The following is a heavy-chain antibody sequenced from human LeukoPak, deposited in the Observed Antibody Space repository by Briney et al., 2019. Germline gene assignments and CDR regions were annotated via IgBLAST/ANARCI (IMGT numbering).Heavy chain of an antibody. J-gene: IGHJ4*02. CDR3: ARDRHYYDSSGYYFSYFDY. D-gene: IGHD3-22*01. CDR1: GFSFSSYG. CDR2: IWYDGSNT. Sequence: GGSLRLSCAASGFSFSSYGMHWVRQAPGKGLEWVAVIWYDGSNTYYADSVKGRFTISRDNSKNTLYLQMNSLRAEDTAVYYCARDRHYYDSSGYYFSYFDYWGQGTLVTVSS. V-gene: IGHV3-33*01.